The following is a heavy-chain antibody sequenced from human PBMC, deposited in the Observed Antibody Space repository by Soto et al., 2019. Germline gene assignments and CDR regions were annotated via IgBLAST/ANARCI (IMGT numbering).Heavy chain of an antibody. CDR3: ARVGGYDSTVFDY. CDR2: IYYSGST. CDR1: GGSISSYY. J-gene: IGHJ4*02. V-gene: IGHV4-59*01. Sequence: SETLSLTCTVSGGSISSYYWSWIRQPPGKGLEWIGYIYYSGSTNYNPSLKSRVTISVDTSKNQFSLKLSSVTAADTSVYYCARVGGYDSTVFDYWGQGTLVTVSS. D-gene: IGHD5-12*01.